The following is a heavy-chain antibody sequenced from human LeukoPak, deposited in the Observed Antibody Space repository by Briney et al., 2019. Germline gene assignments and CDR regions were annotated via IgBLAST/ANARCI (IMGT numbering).Heavy chain of an antibody. J-gene: IGHJ1*01. CDR3: ATYSSLNTREFQY. V-gene: IGHV3-53*01. CDR1: GFTVSSNY. D-gene: IGHD3-22*01. Sequence: AGGSLRLSCAASGFTVSSNYMSWVRQAPGKGLEWVSVIYSGGSTYYADSVKGRFIISRDNAKNSLFLQMNRLRAEDTAVYYCATYSSLNTREFQYWGQGTLVTVSP. CDR2: IYSGGST.